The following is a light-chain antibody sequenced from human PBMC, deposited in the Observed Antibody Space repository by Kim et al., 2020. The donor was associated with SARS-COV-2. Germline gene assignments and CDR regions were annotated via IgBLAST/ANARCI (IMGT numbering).Light chain of an antibody. CDR2: RDS. CDR3: QVWDSSTANYV. J-gene: IGLJ1*01. Sequence: ALGQTARITCGGNNIGSKNVHWYQQKPGQAPVLVIYRDSNRPSGIPERFSGSNSGNTATLTISRDQAGDEADYYCQVWDSSTANYVFGTGTKVTVL. CDR1: NIGSKN. V-gene: IGLV3-9*01.